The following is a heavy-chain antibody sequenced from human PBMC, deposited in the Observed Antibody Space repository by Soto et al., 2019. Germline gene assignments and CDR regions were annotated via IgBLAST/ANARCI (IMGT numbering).Heavy chain of an antibody. CDR3: AADRRDDFWSGYRVNYYYGMDV. D-gene: IGHD3-3*01. CDR1: GFTFTSSA. V-gene: IGHV1-58*01. J-gene: IGHJ6*02. CDR2: IVVGSGNT. Sequence: GGSVKVSCKASGFTFTSSAVQWVRQARGQRLEWIGWIVVGSGNTNYAQKFQERVTITRDMSTSTAYMELSSLRSEDTAVYYCAADRRDDFWSGYRVNYYYGMDVWGQGTTVTSP.